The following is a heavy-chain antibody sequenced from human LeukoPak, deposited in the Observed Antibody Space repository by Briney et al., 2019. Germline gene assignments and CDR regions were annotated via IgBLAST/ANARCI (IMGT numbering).Heavy chain of an antibody. D-gene: IGHD3-22*01. CDR2: ISSSSSYT. V-gene: IGHV3-11*06. J-gene: IGHJ1*01. CDR1: GFTFSDYY. Sequence: GGSLRLSCAASGFTFSDYYMSWIRQAPGKGLEWVSYISSSSSYTNYADSVKGRLTISRDNAKNSLYLQMNSLRAEDTAVYYCARVYYYDSSGYYQPSGYFQHWGQGTLVTVSS. CDR3: ARVYYYDSSGYYQPSGYFQH.